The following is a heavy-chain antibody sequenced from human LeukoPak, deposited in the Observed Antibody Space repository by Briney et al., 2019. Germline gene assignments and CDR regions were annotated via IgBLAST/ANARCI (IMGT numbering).Heavy chain of an antibody. CDR2: IHPRRGDT. CDR3: ARDGDYGTGSYYRGCIDS. J-gene: IGHJ4*02. CDR1: GYSFTALY. D-gene: IGHD3-10*01. V-gene: IGHV1-2*02. Sequence: ASVKVSCKTSGYSFTALYIHWVRQAPGQGLEWMGWIHPRRGDTNYAQKFQGRVTMTRDTPISTAYLDLSSLRSDDTAVYYCARDGDYGTGSYYRGCIDSWGQGTPVTVSP.